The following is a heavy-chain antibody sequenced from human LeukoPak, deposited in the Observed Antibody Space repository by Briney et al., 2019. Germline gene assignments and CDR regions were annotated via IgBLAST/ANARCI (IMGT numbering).Heavy chain of an antibody. CDR3: VRDTARGLLVFMDV. CDR2: ISITCTYI. V-gene: IGHV3-21*01. Sequence: GGSLRLSCAASGFTFSSYTMNWVRQAPGKWLECVSSISITCTYIYSADSLKGRFTISRDNAKNPRNLQMNSLRAEDTAVYYCVRDTARGLLVFMDVWGKGTTVTASS. CDR1: GFTFSSYT. J-gene: IGHJ6*03. D-gene: IGHD5-18*01.